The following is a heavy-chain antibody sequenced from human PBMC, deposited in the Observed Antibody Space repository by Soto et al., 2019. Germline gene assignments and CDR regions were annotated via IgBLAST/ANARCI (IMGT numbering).Heavy chain of an antibody. V-gene: IGHV3-33*01. CDR1: GFTFSSYG. J-gene: IGHJ1*01. Sequence: GGSLRLSCAASGFTFSSYGMHWVRQAPGKGLEWVAVIWYDGSNKYYADSVKGRFTISSDNSKNTLYLQMNSLRAEDTAVYYCARDHDYGDPSGLARAEYFQHWGQGTLVTVSS. CDR2: IWYDGSNK. D-gene: IGHD4-17*01. CDR3: ARDHDYGDPSGLARAEYFQH.